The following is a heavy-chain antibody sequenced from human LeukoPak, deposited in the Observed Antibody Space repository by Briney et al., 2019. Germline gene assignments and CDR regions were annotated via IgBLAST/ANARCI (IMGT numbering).Heavy chain of an antibody. V-gene: IGHV4-34*01. CDR3: ARAAPTLGDGAVAGTWFDY. CDR2: INHSRST. CDR1: GGSFSGYY. D-gene: IGHD6-19*01. Sequence: PSETLSLTCAVYGGSFSGYYWSWIRQPPGKGLEWIGEINHSRSTNYNPSLKSRVTISVDTSKNQFSLKLSSVTAAATAVYYCARAAPTLGDGAVAGTWFDYWGQGTLVTVSS. J-gene: IGHJ4*02.